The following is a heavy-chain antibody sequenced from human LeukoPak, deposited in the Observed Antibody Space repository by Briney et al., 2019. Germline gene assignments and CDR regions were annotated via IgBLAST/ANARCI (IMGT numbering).Heavy chain of an antibody. Sequence: PSETLSLTCAVYGGSFSGYYWSWIRQPPGKGLEWIGEINHSGSTNYNPSLKRRVTISVDTSKNQFSLKLSSVTAADTAVYYCARTDFWSAFDYWGQGTLVTVSS. D-gene: IGHD3-3*01. CDR3: ARTDFWSAFDY. V-gene: IGHV4-34*01. J-gene: IGHJ4*02. CDR1: GGSFSGYY. CDR2: INHSGST.